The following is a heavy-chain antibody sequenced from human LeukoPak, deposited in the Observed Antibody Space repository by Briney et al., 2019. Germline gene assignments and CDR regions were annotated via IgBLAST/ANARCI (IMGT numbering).Heavy chain of an antibody. J-gene: IGHJ4*02. CDR1: GESFSGYY. CDR2: ISHSGST. V-gene: IGHV4-34*01. D-gene: IGHD2-2*01. CDR3: ARNVAPAHFDY. Sequence: SETLSLTCAVYGESFSGYYWSWIRQPPGKGLEWIGEISHSGSTNYSPSLKSRVTISINTSKNQFSLHLNSMTPEDTALYYCARNVAPAHFDYWGQGALVTVSS.